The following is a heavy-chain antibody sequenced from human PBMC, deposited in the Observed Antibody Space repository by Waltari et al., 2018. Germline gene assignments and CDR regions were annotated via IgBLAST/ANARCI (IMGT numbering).Heavy chain of an antibody. V-gene: IGHV1-24*01. CDR2: CDTEDGDT. D-gene: IGHD2-2*01. CDR1: GYTLTELS. Sequence: QVQLVQSGAEVKKPGASVKVSCKVSGYTLTELSMHWVRQAPGKGLEWMGGCDTEDGDTIYAQKFQGRVNMNEDTSTDTAYMELSSLRSEDTAVYYCATRAKGMIGAYQLLYYFDYWGQGTLVTVSS. CDR3: ATRAKGMIGAYQLLYYFDY. J-gene: IGHJ4*02.